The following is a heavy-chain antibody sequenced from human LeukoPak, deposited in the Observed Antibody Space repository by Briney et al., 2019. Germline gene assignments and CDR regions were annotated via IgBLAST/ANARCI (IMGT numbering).Heavy chain of an antibody. CDR2: INPNSGGT. CDR1: RYTFTGYY. Sequence: ASVKVSCKASRYTFTGYYMHWVRQAPGQGLEWMGWINPNSGGTNYAQKFQGRVTMTRDMSTSTVYMELSSLRSEDTAVYYCARDIGVYWGQGTLVTVSS. J-gene: IGHJ4*02. V-gene: IGHV1-2*02. D-gene: IGHD3-10*01. CDR3: ARDIGVY.